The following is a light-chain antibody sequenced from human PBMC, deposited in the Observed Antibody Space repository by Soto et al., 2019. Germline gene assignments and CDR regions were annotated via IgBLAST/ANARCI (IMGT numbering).Light chain of an antibody. CDR2: DVG. J-gene: IGLJ1*01. CDR1: SSDVGGYDS. Sequence: QSALTQPASVSGSPGQSITISCTGTSSDVGGYDSVSWYQQHPGKAPELMIYDVGNRPSGVSNRFSGSKSGNTASLTISGHQAEDEADYYCSSFTSSSTYVFGTGTKLTVL. V-gene: IGLV2-14*03. CDR3: SSFTSSSTYV.